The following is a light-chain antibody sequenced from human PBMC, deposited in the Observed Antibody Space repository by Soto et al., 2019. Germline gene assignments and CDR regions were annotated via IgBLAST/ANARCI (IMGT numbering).Light chain of an antibody. CDR2: GGS. CDR3: QQYNSYSAT. CDR1: QTIASW. V-gene: IGKV1-5*01. Sequence: DIRMTQSPSTLSASVGDRVTITCRASQTIASWLAWYQQKPGKAPKLLIYGGSTVETGGPSRFSGSGSGTEFTLTITNVQPGDFATYYCQQYNSYSATFGQGTRLETK. J-gene: IGKJ5*01.